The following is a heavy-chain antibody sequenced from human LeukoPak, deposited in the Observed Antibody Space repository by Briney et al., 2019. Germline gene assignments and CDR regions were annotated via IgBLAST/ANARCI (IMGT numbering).Heavy chain of an antibody. Sequence: ASVKVSCKASGYTFPNYAISWVRQAPGQGLEWMGWISAYNGNTKYAQKLQGRVTMTTDTSTSTAYMELRSLTSDDTAVYLCVRHRPSDIVVIAATGTDAFDIWGQGTMVTVSS. J-gene: IGHJ3*02. CDR2: ISAYNGNT. CDR3: VRHRPSDIVVIAATGTDAFDI. D-gene: IGHD2-15*01. V-gene: IGHV1-18*01. CDR1: GYTFPNYA.